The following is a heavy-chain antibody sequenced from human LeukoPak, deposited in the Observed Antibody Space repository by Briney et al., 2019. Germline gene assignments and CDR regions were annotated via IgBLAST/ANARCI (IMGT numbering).Heavy chain of an antibody. Sequence: GGSLRLFCVASGFTFSGYNMNWVRQAPGKGLEWVSSISSDSTTYTYYAASVKGRFTISRDNAKNSLYPQMNSLRAEDTAVYYCARPSINDYGGNFDYWGQGTLLTVSS. CDR3: ARPSINDYGGNFDY. V-gene: IGHV3-21*01. D-gene: IGHD4-23*01. CDR2: ISSDSTTYT. J-gene: IGHJ4*02. CDR1: GFTFSGYN.